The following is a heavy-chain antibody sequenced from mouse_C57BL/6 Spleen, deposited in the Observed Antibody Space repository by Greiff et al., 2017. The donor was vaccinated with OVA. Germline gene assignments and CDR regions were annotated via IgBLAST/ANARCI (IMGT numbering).Heavy chain of an antibody. CDR2: FYPGSGSI. CDR3: ARHDEVVYYGNFAY. D-gene: IGHD2-1*01. CDR1: GYTFTAYT. V-gene: IGHV1-62-2*01. Sequence: QVQLQQSGAELVKPGASVMLSCKASGYTFTAYTIHWVKQRSGQGLEWIGWFYPGSGSITYNEKFKDKATLTADKSSSTVYMELSRLTSENSAVYFCARHDEVVYYGNFAYWGQGTLVTVSA. J-gene: IGHJ3*01.